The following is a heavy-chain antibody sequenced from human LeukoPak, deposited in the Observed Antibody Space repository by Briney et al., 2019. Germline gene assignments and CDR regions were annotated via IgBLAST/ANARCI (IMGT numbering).Heavy chain of an antibody. CDR2: ISGSGGST. CDR3: AKDHNYGDYDHTRNY. V-gene: IGHV3-23*01. CDR1: GFTFSSYA. J-gene: IGHJ4*02. D-gene: IGHD4-17*01. Sequence: GGSLRLSCAASGFTFSSYAMSWVRQAPGKGLEWVSAISGSGGSTYYADSVKGRFTISRDNSKNTLYLQMNSLRAEDTAVYYCAKDHNYGDYDHTRNYWGQGTLVTVPS.